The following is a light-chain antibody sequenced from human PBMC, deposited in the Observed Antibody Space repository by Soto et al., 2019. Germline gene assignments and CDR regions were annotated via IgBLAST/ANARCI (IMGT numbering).Light chain of an antibody. CDR1: QSVSSY. J-gene: IGKJ4*01. V-gene: IGKV3-11*01. CDR2: TAS. CDR3: QQRSNWPLT. Sequence: EIVLTQSPATLSLSPGERATLSCRASQSVSSYLAWYQQKPGQAPMLLIYTASNRATGIPARFSGSGSGTDFTLTISSLEPEDFAVYYCQQRSNWPLTFGGGTKVEIK.